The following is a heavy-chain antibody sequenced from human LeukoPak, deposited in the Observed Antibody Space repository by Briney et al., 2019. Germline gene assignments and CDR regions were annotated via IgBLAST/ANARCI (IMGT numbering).Heavy chain of an antibody. Sequence: PGGSLRLSCAASGFTFSSYGMHWVRQAPGKGLEWVAFIRYDGSNKYYADSVKGRFTISRDNSKNTLYLQMNSLRAEDTAVYYCAKDVGYNPNYYYYMDVWGKGTTVTISS. V-gene: IGHV3-30*02. CDR3: AKDVGYNPNYYYYMDV. J-gene: IGHJ6*03. CDR1: GFTFSSYG. CDR2: IRYDGSNK. D-gene: IGHD5-24*01.